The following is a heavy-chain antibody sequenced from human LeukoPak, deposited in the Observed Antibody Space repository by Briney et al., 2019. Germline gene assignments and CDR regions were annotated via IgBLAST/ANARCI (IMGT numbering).Heavy chain of an antibody. Sequence: GGSLRLSCAASGFTFSSYSMNWVRQAPGKGLEWVSSISSSSSYIYYADSVKGRFTISRDNAKNSLYLQMNSLRAEDTAVYYCARDPVRRRQLVQGGFFDYWGQGTLVTVSS. J-gene: IGHJ4*02. V-gene: IGHV3-21*01. CDR3: ARDPVRRRQLVQGGFFDY. CDR2: ISSSSSYI. D-gene: IGHD6-6*01. CDR1: GFTFSSYS.